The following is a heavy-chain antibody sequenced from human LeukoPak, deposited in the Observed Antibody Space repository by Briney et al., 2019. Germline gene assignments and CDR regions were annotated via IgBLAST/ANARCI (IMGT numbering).Heavy chain of an antibody. D-gene: IGHD3-22*01. CDR2: IWYDGSNK. J-gene: IGHJ4*02. Sequence: TGGSLRLSCAASGFTFSSYGMHWVRQAPGKGLEWVAVIWYDGSNKYYADSVKGRFTISRDNSKNTLYLQMNSLRAEDTAVYYCAREGYYYDSSGYLFDYWGQGTLVTVSS. CDR1: GFTFSSYG. CDR3: AREGYYYDSSGYLFDY. V-gene: IGHV3-33*01.